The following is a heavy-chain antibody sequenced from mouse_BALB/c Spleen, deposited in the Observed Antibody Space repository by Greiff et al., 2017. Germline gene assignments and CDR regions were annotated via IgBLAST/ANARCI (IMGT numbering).Heavy chain of an antibody. V-gene: IGHV5-17*02. D-gene: IGHD1-2*01. J-gene: IGHJ4*01. Sequence: EVKLVESGGGLVQPGGSRKLSCAASGFTFSSFGMHWVRQAPEKGLEWVAYISSGSSTIYYADTVKGRFTISRDNPKNTLFLQMTSLRSEDTAMYYCARTRIDYGYTGYAMDYWGQGTSVTVSS. CDR1: GFTFSSFG. CDR2: ISSGSSTI. CDR3: ARTRIDYGYTGYAMDY.